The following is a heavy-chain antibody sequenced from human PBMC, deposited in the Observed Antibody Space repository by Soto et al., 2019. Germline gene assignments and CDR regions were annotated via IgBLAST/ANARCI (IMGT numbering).Heavy chain of an antibody. D-gene: IGHD3-10*01. CDR1: GGSISSYY. Sequence: PSETLSLTCTVSGGSISSYYWSWIRQPPGKGLEWIGYSYYSGSTNYNPSLKSRVTISVDTSKNQFSLKLSSVTAADTAVYYCARGYGSGSNWGQGTLVTVSS. J-gene: IGHJ4*02. CDR2: SYYSGST. V-gene: IGHV4-59*01. CDR3: ARGYGSGSN.